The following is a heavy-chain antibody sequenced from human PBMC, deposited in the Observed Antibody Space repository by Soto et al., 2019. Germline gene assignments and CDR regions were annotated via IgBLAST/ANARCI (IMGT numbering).Heavy chain of an antibody. CDR1: GDSIRSANW. V-gene: IGHV4-4*02. CDR3: ARVYSGSYSDY. CDR2: IFHSGST. Sequence: PSETLSLTCTVSGDSIRSANWWSWVRQPPGKGLEWIGEIFHSGSTNYNPSLKTRVTISVDKSNNHFSLKLSSVTAADTAVYYCARVYSGSYSDYWGQGTLVTVSS. J-gene: IGHJ4*02. D-gene: IGHD1-26*01.